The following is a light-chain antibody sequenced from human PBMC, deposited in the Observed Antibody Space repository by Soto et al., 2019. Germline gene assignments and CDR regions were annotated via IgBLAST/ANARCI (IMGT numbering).Light chain of an antibody. V-gene: IGLV1-44*01. J-gene: IGLJ3*02. CDR2: INN. CDR1: SSNIGSNP. Sequence: QSVLTQPPPASGTPGQRVTISCSGNSSNIGSNPVNWYQQLPGTAPKLLIYINNQRPSGVPDRFSGSKSGTSASLAISGLQSEDEADYYCAAWDDSLNGPVFGGGTKLTVL. CDR3: AAWDDSLNGPV.